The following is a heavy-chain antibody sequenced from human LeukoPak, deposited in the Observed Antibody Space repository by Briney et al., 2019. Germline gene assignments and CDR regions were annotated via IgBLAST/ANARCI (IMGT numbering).Heavy chain of an antibody. CDR3: AREGLVLMVYVLFDY. V-gene: IGHV1-18*01. Sequence: ASVKVSCKASGYTFTSYGISWVRQAPGQGLEWMRWISAYNGNTNYAQKLQGRVTMTTDTSTSTAYMELRSLRSDDTAVYYCAREGLVLMVYVLFDYWGQGTLVTVSS. CDR2: ISAYNGNT. D-gene: IGHD2-8*01. J-gene: IGHJ4*02. CDR1: GYTFTSYG.